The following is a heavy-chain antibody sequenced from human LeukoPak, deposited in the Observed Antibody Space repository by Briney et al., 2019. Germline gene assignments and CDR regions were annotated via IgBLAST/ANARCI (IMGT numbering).Heavy chain of an antibody. CDR2: INPSGGST. CDR3: ARASVFERYSSSSMSDAFDI. V-gene: IGHV1-46*01. CDR1: GYTFTSYY. D-gene: IGHD6-6*01. Sequence: GASVKVSCKASGYTFTSYYMHWVQQAPGQGLEWMGIINPSGGSTSYAQKFQGRVTMTRDTSTSTVYMELSSLRSEDTAVYYCARASVFERYSSSSMSDAFDIWGQGTMVTVSS. J-gene: IGHJ3*02.